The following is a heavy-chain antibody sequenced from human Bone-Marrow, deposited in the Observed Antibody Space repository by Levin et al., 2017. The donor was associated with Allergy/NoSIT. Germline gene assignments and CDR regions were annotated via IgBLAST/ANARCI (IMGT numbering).Heavy chain of an antibody. V-gene: IGHV3-72*01. CDR1: GFSFSDQY. CDR2: IKNKGDKYTT. J-gene: IGHJ6*02. D-gene: IGHD2-2*02. CDR3: ARAWGHIYTGLDSGTDDGMDV. Sequence: SCAASGFSFSDQYMNWVRQAPGRGLEWVGRIKNKGDKYTTEYAASVKGRFSISRDDSKNSVFLQVNSLKIEDTAVSYCARAWGHIYTGLDSGTDDGMDVEDQGTTVAVSS.